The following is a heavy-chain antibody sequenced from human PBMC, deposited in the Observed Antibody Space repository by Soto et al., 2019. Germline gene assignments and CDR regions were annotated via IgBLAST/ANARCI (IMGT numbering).Heavy chain of an antibody. V-gene: IGHV3-11*01. J-gene: IGHJ4*02. Sequence: QVQLVESGGGLVKPGGSLRLSCAASGFTFSDYYMTWIRQAPGKGLEWISYISSSGSHRFYADSVKGRFTISRDNDKNSLDVQLNSLRAEDTAMYYCARAGYSSGWVDYWGQGTLVTVSS. D-gene: IGHD6-19*01. CDR1: GFTFSDYY. CDR2: ISSSGSHR. CDR3: ARAGYSSGWVDY.